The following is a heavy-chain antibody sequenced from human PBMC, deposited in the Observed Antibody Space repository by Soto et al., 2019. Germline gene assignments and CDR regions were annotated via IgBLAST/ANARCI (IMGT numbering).Heavy chain of an antibody. CDR2: IIPLTETP. CDR1: GGTFSDYA. CDR3: SIGTRSSWSCDF. V-gene: IGHV1-69*01. D-gene: IGHD6-13*01. Sequence: QVQVVQSGAEVKKPGSSVKVSCKASGGTFSDYAISWVRQAPGQGLEWMGGIIPLTETPVYAQTVQGRLTISADEVTSVVYVELSTLRSDDTAVYYCSIGTRSSWSCDFWGQGTLVTVSS. J-gene: IGHJ4*02.